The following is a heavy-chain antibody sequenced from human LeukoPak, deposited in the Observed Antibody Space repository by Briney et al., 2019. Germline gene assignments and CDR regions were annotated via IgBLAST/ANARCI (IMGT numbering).Heavy chain of an antibody. CDR2: MSPHNGHT. D-gene: IGHD2-21*01. CDR3: ARQTPRCGGTCYDAFDV. J-gene: IGHJ3*01. V-gene: IGHV1-8*01. Sequence: ASVKVSCKASGYTFIDYDINWVRQAPGQGLEWMGLMSPHNGHTEYAQNFQGRVTMTRDTSTGTAYMELRSLRSEDTAVYYCARQTPRCGGTCYDAFDVWGQGTMVTVSS. CDR1: GYTFIDYD.